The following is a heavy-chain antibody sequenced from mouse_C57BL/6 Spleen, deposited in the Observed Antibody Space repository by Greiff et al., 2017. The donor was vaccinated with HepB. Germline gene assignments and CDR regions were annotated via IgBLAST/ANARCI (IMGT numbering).Heavy chain of an antibody. CDR2: SRNKANDYTT. D-gene: IGHD4-1*01. Sequence: DVQLVESGGGLVQSGRSLRLSCATSGFTFSDFYMEWVRQAPGKGLEWIAASRNKANDYTTEYSASVKGRFIVSRDTSQSILYLQMNALRAEDTAIYYCARDAELGVYWYFDVWGTGTTVTVSS. CDR3: ARDAELGVYWYFDV. CDR1: GFTFSDFY. V-gene: IGHV7-1*01. J-gene: IGHJ1*03.